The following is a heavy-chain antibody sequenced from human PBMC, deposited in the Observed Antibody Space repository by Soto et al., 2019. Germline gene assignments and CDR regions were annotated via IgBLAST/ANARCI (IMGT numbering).Heavy chain of an antibody. J-gene: IGHJ4*02. CDR3: AKDLQRWLQFRGFVDY. Sequence: GGSLRLSSAASGFTFSSYGMHWVRQAPGKGLEWVAVISYDGSNKYYADSVKGRFTISRDNSKNTLYLQMNSLRAEDTAVYYCAKDLQRWLQFRGFVDYWGQGTLVTVSS. V-gene: IGHV3-30*18. CDR1: GFTFSSYG. D-gene: IGHD5-12*01. CDR2: ISYDGSNK.